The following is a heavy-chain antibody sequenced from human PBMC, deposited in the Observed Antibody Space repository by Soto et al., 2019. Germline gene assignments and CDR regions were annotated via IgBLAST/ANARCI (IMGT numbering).Heavy chain of an antibody. D-gene: IGHD2-15*01. CDR1: GYTFTGYY. Sequence: ASVKVSCKASGYTFTGYYMHWVRQAPGQGLEWMGWINPNSGGTNYAQKFQGWVTMTRDTSISTAYMELSRLRSDDTAVYYCARDSAYCSGGSCYEKGAFDIWGQGTMVTVSS. CDR2: INPNSGGT. J-gene: IGHJ3*02. V-gene: IGHV1-2*04. CDR3: ARDSAYCSGGSCYEKGAFDI.